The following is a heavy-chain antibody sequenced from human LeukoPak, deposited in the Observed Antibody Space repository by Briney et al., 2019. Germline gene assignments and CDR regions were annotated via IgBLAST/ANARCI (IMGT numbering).Heavy chain of an antibody. V-gene: IGHV4-59*01. J-gene: IGHJ4*02. D-gene: IGHD5-18*01. CDR3: ARGDSYGYDFDY. CDR1: GGSISSYY. CDR2: IYYSGST. Sequence: SETLSLTCAVSGGSISSYYWSWMRQPPGKGLEWIGYIYYSGSTNYNPSLKSRVTISVDTSKNQFPLKLSSVTAADTAVYYCARGDSYGYDFDYWGQGTLVTVSS.